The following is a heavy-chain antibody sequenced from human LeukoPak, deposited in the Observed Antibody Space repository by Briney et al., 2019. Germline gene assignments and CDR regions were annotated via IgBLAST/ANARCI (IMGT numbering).Heavy chain of an antibody. Sequence: ASVKVSCKASGYTFTGYYMHWVRQAPGQGLEWMGWINPNSGGTNYAQKFQGRVTMTRDTSISTAYMELSRLRSDDTAVYYCAGGWGLQYFDWLLPYYYYGMDVWGQGTTVTVSS. D-gene: IGHD3-9*01. V-gene: IGHV1-2*02. CDR3: AGGWGLQYFDWLLPYYYYGMDV. CDR1: GYTFTGYY. CDR2: INPNSGGT. J-gene: IGHJ6*02.